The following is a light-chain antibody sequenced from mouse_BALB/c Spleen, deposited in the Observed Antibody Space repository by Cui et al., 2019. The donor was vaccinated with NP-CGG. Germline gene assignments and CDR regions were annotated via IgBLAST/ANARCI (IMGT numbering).Light chain of an antibody. CDR2: ATN. CDR3: ALWYSNHWV. Sequence: QAVVTQESELTTSPGETVTLTCRSNTGAVTTSNYANWVQEKPDHLFTALIGATNNRAPGVPARFSGSLIGDKAALTITGAQTEDEAIYFCALWYSNHWVFGGGTKLTVL. V-gene: IGLV1*01. J-gene: IGLJ1*01. CDR1: TGAVTTSNY.